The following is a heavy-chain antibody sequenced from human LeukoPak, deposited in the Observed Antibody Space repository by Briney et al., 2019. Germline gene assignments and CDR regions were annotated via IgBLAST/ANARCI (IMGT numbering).Heavy chain of an antibody. V-gene: IGHV1-18*01. CDR3: ARDIGYCSSTSCYPNYYYYYGMDV. J-gene: IGHJ6*02. CDR2: ISAYNGNT. CDR1: GYTFTIYG. D-gene: IGHD2-2*01. Sequence: ASVKVSCTASGYTFTIYGISWVRQAPGQGLEWMGWISAYNGNTNYAQKLQGRVTMTTDTSTSTAYMELRSLRSDDTAVYYCARDIGYCSSTSCYPNYYYYYGMDVWGQGTTVTVSS.